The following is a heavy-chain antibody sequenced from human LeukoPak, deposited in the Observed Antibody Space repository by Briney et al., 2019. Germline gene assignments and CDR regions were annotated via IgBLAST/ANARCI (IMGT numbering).Heavy chain of an antibody. J-gene: IGHJ4*02. CDR2: MYYSGNT. V-gene: IGHV4-39*01. D-gene: IGHD3-16*02. CDR1: GASISSSNYY. Sequence: SETLSLTCTVSGASISSSNYYWGWIRQPPGKGLEWIGSMYYSGNTDYNPSLKSRVTISVDTSKNQFSLKVNSVTAADTAVYYCARTLGWASSRYPFDGWGQGTLVTVPS. CDR3: ARTLGWASSRYPFDG.